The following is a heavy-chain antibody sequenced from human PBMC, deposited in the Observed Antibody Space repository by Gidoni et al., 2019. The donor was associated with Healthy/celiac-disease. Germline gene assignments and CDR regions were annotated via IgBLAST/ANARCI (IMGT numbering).Heavy chain of an antibody. D-gene: IGHD1-1*01. Sequence: EVQVVESGGGLVQPGGSLRLSCAASGFIISRSYMNWVRQAPGKGLEWVSVIYTGISTYYADSVKGRFTISRDNSKNTLYLQMNSLRVEDTAVYYCARGEDDDGALGAFDIWGQGTMVTVSS. CDR1: GFIISRSY. J-gene: IGHJ3*02. V-gene: IGHV3-66*01. CDR3: ARGEDDDGALGAFDI. CDR2: IYTGIST.